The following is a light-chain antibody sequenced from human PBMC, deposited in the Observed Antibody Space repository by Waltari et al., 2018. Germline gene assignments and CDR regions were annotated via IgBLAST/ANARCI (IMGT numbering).Light chain of an antibody. CDR3: QKYSDSPHS. CDR1: QSVGKY. Sequence: VILSQSPATLSLSPGERANLSCRASQSVGKYLAWYQHKPGQAPRLLISGVSIRASGIPDRFSGTGSGTDFTLTISRLEPEDFAVYYCQKYSDSPHSFGLGTKVEIK. V-gene: IGKV3-20*01. CDR2: GVS. J-gene: IGKJ2*03.